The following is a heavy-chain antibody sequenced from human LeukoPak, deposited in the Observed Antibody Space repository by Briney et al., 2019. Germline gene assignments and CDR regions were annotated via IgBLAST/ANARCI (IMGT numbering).Heavy chain of an antibody. V-gene: IGHV4-59*01. CDR3: ARISVRRASPDHVDY. D-gene: IGHD2-2*01. CDR2: IYYSAST. Sequence: SETLSLTCTVSGGSISSYYWSWIRQPPGKGLEWIGYIYYSASTNYNPSLKSRVTISVDTSKNQFSLKLSSVTAPDTAVYYCARISVRRASPDHVDYWGQGTRVTVSS. J-gene: IGHJ4*01. CDR1: GGSISSYY.